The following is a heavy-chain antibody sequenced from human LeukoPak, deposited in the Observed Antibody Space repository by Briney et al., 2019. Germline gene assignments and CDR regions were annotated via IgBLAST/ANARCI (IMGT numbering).Heavy chain of an antibody. CDR2: INHSGST. CDR1: GGSSSGYY. CDR3: ARGRYCSGGSCRAWYFDL. J-gene: IGHJ2*01. Sequence: SETLSLTCAVYGGSSSGYYWSWIRQPPGKGLEWIGEINHSGSTIYNPSLKSRVTISVDTSKNQFSLKLSSVTAADTAVYYCARGRYCSGGSCRAWYFDLWGRGTLITVSS. D-gene: IGHD2-15*01. V-gene: IGHV4-34*01.